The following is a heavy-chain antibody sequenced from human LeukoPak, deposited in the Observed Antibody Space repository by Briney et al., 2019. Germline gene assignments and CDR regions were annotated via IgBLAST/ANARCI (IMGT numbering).Heavy chain of an antibody. J-gene: IGHJ4*02. CDR1: GYSISSGYY. CDR2: IFHSGGT. CDR3: ARGYCSSTSCYGIDY. D-gene: IGHD2-2*01. V-gene: IGHV4-38-2*01. Sequence: PSETLSLTCAVSGYSISSGYYWGWIRQPPGKGLEWIGSIFHSGGTYYNPSLKSRVTISVDTSKNQFSLKLSSVTAADTAFFYCARGYCSSTSCYGIDYWGQGTLVTVCS.